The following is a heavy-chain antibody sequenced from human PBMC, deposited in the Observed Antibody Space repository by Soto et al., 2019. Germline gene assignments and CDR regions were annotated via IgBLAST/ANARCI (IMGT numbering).Heavy chain of an antibody. Sequence: ASVKVSCKASGYTFTSYDINWVRQATGQGLEWMGWMNPNSGNTGYAQKFQGRVTMTRNTSISTAYMELSSLRSEDTAVYYCARGSSSWSNDAFDIWGQGTMVTVSS. V-gene: IGHV1-8*01. CDR1: GYTFTSYD. D-gene: IGHD6-13*01. CDR3: ARGSSSWSNDAFDI. J-gene: IGHJ3*02. CDR2: MNPNSGNT.